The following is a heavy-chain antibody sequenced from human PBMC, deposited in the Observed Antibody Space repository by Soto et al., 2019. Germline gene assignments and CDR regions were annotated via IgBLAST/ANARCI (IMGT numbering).Heavy chain of an antibody. CDR2: IYYDGSNK. D-gene: IGHD6-13*01. V-gene: IGHV3-33*01. CDR1: GFTFSSYG. J-gene: IGHJ4*02. Sequence: PGGSLRLSCAASGFTFSSYGMHWVRQAPGKGLEWVAVIYYDGSNKYYADSVKGRFTISRDKSKNTLYLQMNSLRAEDTALYYCARAQYSSSWYPFDYWGQGTLVTVSS. CDR3: ARAQYSSSWYPFDY.